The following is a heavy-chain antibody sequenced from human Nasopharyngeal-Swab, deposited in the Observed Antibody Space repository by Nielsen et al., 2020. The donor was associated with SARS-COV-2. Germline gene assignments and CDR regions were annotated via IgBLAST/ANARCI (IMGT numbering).Heavy chain of an antibody. CDR2: ISYDGINK. CDR3: ARDGDDYGDYYFDY. CDR1: GFTFSTYA. Sequence: GESLKISCAASGFTFSTYAMTWIRQAPGKGLEWVAVISYDGINKYYADSVKGRFTISRDNSKNTLYLQMNSLRAEDTAVYYCARDGDDYGDYYFDYWGQGTLVTVSS. D-gene: IGHD4-17*01. J-gene: IGHJ4*02. V-gene: IGHV3-30-3*01.